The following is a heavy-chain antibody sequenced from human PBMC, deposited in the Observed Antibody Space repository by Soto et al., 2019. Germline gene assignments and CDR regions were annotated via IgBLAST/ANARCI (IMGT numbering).Heavy chain of an antibody. V-gene: IGHV1-69*06. CDR2: IIPIFGTA. CDR1: GATFSVWV. J-gene: IGHJ4*02. Sequence: QVQLVQSGAEVKKPGSSVKVSCRASGATFSVWVFGWVRQAPGKGLEWMGGIIPIFGTAKYAQKFEGRVTITADKSTSTAYMELSSLTSEDTAVYYCARDVTPHYFYISGYSDHWGQGTLVTVSS. D-gene: IGHD3-22*01. CDR3: ARDVTPHYFYISGYSDH.